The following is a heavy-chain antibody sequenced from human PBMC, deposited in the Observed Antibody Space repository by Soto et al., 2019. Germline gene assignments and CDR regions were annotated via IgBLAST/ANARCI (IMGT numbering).Heavy chain of an antibody. CDR1: GGTFSSYA. J-gene: IGHJ4*02. Sequence: GASVKVSCKASGGTFSSYAISWVRQAPGQGLEWMGGIIPIFGTANYAQKFQGRVTITADESTSTAYMELSSLRSEDTAVYYCARADYPYCSAGGCYGDADYWGQGTLVTVSS. D-gene: IGHD2-15*01. CDR2: IIPIFGTA. CDR3: ARADYPYCSAGGCYGDADY. V-gene: IGHV1-69*13.